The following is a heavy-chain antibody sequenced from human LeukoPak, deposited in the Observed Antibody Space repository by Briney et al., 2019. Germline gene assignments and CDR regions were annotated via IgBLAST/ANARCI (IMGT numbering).Heavy chain of an antibody. D-gene: IGHD3-22*01. Sequence: SSETLSLTCTVSGGSISSSSYYWGWIRQPPGKGLKWIGSIYYSGSTYYNPSLKSRVTISVDTSKNQFSLKLSSVTAADTAVYYCARFAPYDSSGAIDYWGQGALVTVSS. CDR3: ARFAPYDSSGAIDY. CDR2: IYYSGST. V-gene: IGHV4-39*01. CDR1: GGSISSSSYY. J-gene: IGHJ4*02.